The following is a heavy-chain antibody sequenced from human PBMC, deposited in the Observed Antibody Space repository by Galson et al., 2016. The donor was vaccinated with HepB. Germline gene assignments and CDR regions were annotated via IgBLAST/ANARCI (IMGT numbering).Heavy chain of an antibody. CDR1: GFTFPPHW. CDR3: AGEMTGRDGD. D-gene: IGHD5-24*01. J-gene: IGHJ4*02. V-gene: IGHV3-7*01. Sequence: SLRLSCAASGFTFPPHWLNWVRQAPGKGLEWVANIRGDGIVSYYAESVRGRFTISRDNAKNSLYLQMNGLRVDETAVDSCAGEMTGRDGDWGKGTRGT. CDR2: IRGDGIVS.